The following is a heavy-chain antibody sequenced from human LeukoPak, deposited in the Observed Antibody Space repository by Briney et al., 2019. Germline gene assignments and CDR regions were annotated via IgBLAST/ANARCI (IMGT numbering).Heavy chain of an antibody. J-gene: IGHJ3*02. CDR2: INHSGST. Sequence: PSETLSLTCAVYGGSFSGYYWSWIRQPPGKGLEWIGEINHSGSTNYNPSLKSRVTISVDTSKNQFSLKLSSVTAADTAVYYCARHPLYCSSTSCYRGAEAFDIWGQGTMVTVSS. V-gene: IGHV4-34*01. CDR1: GGSFSGYY. D-gene: IGHD2-2*02. CDR3: ARHPLYCSSTSCYRGAEAFDI.